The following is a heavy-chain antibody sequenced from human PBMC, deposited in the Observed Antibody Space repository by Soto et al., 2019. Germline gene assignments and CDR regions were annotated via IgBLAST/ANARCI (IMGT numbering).Heavy chain of an antibody. CDR3: ARHGTRYYGMDV. Sequence: GESLKISCKGSGYSFTSYWIIWVRQMPGKGLEXMGRXXXSXSXTXYXXXFQGHVTISADKSISTAYLQWSSLKASGTAMYYCARHGTRYYGMDVWGQGTTVTVSS. CDR2: XXXSXSXT. V-gene: IGHV5-10-1*01. CDR1: GYSFTSYW. J-gene: IGHJ6*02. D-gene: IGHD1-26*01.